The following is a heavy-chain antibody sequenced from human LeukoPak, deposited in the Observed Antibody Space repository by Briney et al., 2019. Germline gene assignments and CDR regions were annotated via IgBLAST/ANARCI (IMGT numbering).Heavy chain of an antibody. J-gene: IGHJ4*02. CDR2: IYTRGSA. V-gene: IGHV4-4*09. Sequence: SQTLSLTCTVSGGSISSYYWTWIRQPPGKGLEWIGNIYTRGSANYNPYLKSRVTISVDTSKNQFSLKLSSVTAADTAVYYCAAAPMVRGVVNFDYWGQGTLVTVSS. CDR3: AAAPMVRGVVNFDY. CDR1: GGSISSYY. D-gene: IGHD3-10*01.